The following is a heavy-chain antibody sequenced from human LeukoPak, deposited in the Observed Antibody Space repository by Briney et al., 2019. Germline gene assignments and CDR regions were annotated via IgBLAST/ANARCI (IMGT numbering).Heavy chain of an antibody. CDR3: ASLPLPGDPRLASWADY. Sequence: SETLSLTCGVYGVTFSGYYWSWIRQSPGKGREWFGEINHSGSTNYKPSLNSRVTISVDTSKNQFSLKLSSVTAAHTAVYYCASLPLPGDPRLASWADYWGQGTLVTVSS. D-gene: IGHD3-16*01. CDR2: INHSGST. J-gene: IGHJ4*02. CDR1: GVTFSGYY. V-gene: IGHV4-34*01.